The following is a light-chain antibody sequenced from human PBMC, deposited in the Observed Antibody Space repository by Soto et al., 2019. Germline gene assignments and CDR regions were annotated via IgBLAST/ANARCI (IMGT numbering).Light chain of an antibody. J-gene: IGKJ1*01. Sequence: EIVLTQSPGTLSVSPGERATLSCRASQSVSNNYLAWYQQKPGQAPRLLIYAASSRATGIPDRFSGSGSGTDFTLTISRLEPEDFAVYYCQQYGSSPRGTFGQGTKVEIK. CDR1: QSVSNNY. CDR2: AAS. V-gene: IGKV3-20*01. CDR3: QQYGSSPRGT.